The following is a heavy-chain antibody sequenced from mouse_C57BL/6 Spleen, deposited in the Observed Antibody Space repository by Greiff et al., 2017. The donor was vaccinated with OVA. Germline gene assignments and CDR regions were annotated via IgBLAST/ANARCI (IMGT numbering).Heavy chain of an antibody. V-gene: IGHV1-81*01. CDR1: GYTFTSYG. J-gene: IGHJ4*01. Sequence: QVQLKESGAELARPGASVKLSCKASGYTFTSYGISWVKQRTGQGLEWIGEIYPRSGNTYYNEKFKGKATLTADKSSSTAYMELRSLTSEDSAVYFCSHYYGSRSMDYWGQGTSVTVSS. CDR3: SHYYGSRSMDY. D-gene: IGHD1-1*01. CDR2: IYPRSGNT.